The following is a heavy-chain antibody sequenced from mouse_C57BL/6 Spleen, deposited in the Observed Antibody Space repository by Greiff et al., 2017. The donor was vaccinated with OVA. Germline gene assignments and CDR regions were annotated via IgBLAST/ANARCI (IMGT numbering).Heavy chain of an antibody. CDR2: IWSGGST. V-gene: IGHV2-2*01. CDR1: GFSLTSYG. J-gene: IGHJ3*01. CDR3: ARNGDYGTQFAY. D-gene: IGHD1-1*01. Sequence: QVQLKESGPGLVQPSQSLSITCTVSGFSLTSYGVHWVRQSPGKGLEWLGVIWSGGSTDYNAAFISRLSISKDNSKSQVFFKMNSLQADDTAIYYCARNGDYGTQFAYWGQGTLVTVSA.